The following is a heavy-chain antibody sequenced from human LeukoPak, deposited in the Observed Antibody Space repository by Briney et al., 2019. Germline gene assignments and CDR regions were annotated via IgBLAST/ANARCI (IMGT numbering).Heavy chain of an antibody. CDR1: GFTFSDYS. CDR3: AGVGATGLDY. Sequence: PGGSLRLSCAASGFTFSDYSLNWVRQAPGKGLEWVSYIGTRSRTIYYADSVKGRFTISSDNAKNSLYLQMNSLRAEDTAVYYCAGVGATGLDYWGQGTLVTVSS. J-gene: IGHJ4*02. CDR2: IGTRSRTI. D-gene: IGHD1-26*01. V-gene: IGHV3-48*04.